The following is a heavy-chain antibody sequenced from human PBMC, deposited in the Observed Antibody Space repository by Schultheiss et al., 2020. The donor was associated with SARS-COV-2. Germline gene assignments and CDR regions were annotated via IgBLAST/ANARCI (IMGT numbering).Heavy chain of an antibody. CDR2: IWYDGSNK. J-gene: IGHJ3*02. V-gene: IGHV3-33*01. Sequence: GGSLRLSCAASGFTFSSYGMHWVRQAPGKGLEWLAVIWYDGSNKYYADSVKGRFTISRDNSKNTLYLQMNSLRAEDTAVYYCARSYSSSWYDAFDIWGQGTTVTVSS. CDR3: ARSYSSSWYDAFDI. D-gene: IGHD6-13*01. CDR1: GFTFSSYG.